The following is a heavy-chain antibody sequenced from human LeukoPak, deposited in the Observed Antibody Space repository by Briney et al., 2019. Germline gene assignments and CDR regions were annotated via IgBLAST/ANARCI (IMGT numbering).Heavy chain of an antibody. J-gene: IGHJ4*02. CDR3: AKCDRSGYYRFGFAPDY. V-gene: IGHV3-23*01. CDR1: GFTFSSYA. D-gene: IGHD5-12*01. Sequence: PGGSLRLSCAASGFTFSSYAMSWVRQAPGKGLEWVSAISGSGGSTYYADSVKGRFTISRDNSKNTLYLQVNSLRAEDTAVYYCAKCDRSGYYRFGFAPDYWGQGTLVTVSS. CDR2: ISGSGGST.